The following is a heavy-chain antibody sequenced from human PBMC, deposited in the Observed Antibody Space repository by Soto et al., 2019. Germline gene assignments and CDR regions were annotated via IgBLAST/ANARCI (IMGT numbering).Heavy chain of an antibody. CDR1: GGSISSGDYY. Sequence: QVQLQESGPGLVKPSQTLFLTCTVSGGSISSGDYYWSWIRQPPGKGLEWIGYIYYSGSTYYNPYLKSRVTISVDTSKNQFSLKLSSVTAADTVVYYCARDSGYYDSSGYSTLFGYWGQGTLVTVSS. D-gene: IGHD3-22*01. CDR3: ARDSGYYDSSGYSTLFGY. CDR2: IYYSGST. J-gene: IGHJ4*02. V-gene: IGHV4-30-4*01.